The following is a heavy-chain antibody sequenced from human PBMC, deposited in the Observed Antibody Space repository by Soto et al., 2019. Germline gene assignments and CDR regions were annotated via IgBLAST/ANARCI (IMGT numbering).Heavy chain of an antibody. Sequence: GEAVSVSCAASAHSLYFYALTWARQATGKGLEWVSAISGSGGSTFYADSVKGRFTISRDNSNNTLYLQMNSLRAEDTAVYDCAKDLCTWNVVGPDSWGQGTLVTVSA. CDR2: ISGSGGST. V-gene: IGHV3-23*01. CDR3: AKDLCTWNVVGPDS. D-gene: IGHD1-1*01. CDR1: AHSLYFYA. J-gene: IGHJ4*02.